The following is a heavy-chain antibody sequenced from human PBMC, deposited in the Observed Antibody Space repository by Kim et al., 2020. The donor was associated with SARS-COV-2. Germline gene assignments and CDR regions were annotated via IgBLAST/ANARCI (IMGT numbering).Heavy chain of an antibody. D-gene: IGHD3-22*01. V-gene: IGHV4-34*01. Sequence: NHNPSLRSRVTKSGDTSKNHFPLKVNFVTAADTAVYYCARGPIPSGHSDYWGQGILVTVSS. J-gene: IGHJ4*02. CDR3: ARGPIPSGHSDY.